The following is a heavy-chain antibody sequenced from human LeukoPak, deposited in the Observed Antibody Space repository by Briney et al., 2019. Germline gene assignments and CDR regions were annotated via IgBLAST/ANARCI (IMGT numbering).Heavy chain of an antibody. D-gene: IGHD1-14*01. CDR1: GFTVITND. Sequence: PGGSLRLSCAASGFTVITNDMTWVRQAPGKGLEWVSVLYSDGNTKYADSVQGRFTISRDNFKNTLYLEMNSLSPDDTAAYYCARGVEPLAANTLAYWGQGTLVTVSS. CDR2: LYSDGNT. CDR3: ARGVEPLAANTLAY. V-gene: IGHV3-53*01. J-gene: IGHJ4*02.